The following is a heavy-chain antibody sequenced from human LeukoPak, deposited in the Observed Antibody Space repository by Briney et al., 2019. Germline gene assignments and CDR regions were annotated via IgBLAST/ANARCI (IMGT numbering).Heavy chain of an antibody. CDR3: ARPPDYYDSSGYAY. V-gene: IGHV5-51*01. Sequence: GASLKISCRGSGYGFTNYWIGWVRQMPGKGLEWMGIIYPGDSDTRYSPSFQGQVTFSADKSISTAYLQWSSLKASDTAMYYCARPPDYYDSSGYAYWGQGTLVTVSS. D-gene: IGHD3-22*01. J-gene: IGHJ4*02. CDR1: GYGFTNYW. CDR2: IYPGDSDT.